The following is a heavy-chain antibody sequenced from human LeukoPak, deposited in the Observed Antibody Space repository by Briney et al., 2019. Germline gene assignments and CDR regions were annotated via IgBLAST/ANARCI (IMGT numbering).Heavy chain of an antibody. CDR1: GASISSGAYY. D-gene: IGHD5-18*01. V-gene: IGHV4-31*03. J-gene: IGHJ2*01. CDR3: ARDAEVRYTYGPHWYFDL. CDR2: IYYSGSP. Sequence: SETLSLTCTVSGASISSGAYYWSWLRQHPGKGLEWIGYIYYSGSPYYNPSLKSRVTISLDTSKNQFSLKLSSVTAADTAMYYCARDAEVRYTYGPHWYFDLWGRGTPVTVSS.